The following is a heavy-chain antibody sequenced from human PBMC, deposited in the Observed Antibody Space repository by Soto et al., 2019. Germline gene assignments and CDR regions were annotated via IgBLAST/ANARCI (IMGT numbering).Heavy chain of an antibody. CDR3: ARDFAGTGDAFDI. CDR2: IIPILGIA. D-gene: IGHD1-1*01. Sequence: KVSCKASGGTFISYTISWVRQAPGQGLEWMGRIIPILGIANYAQKFQGRVTITADKSTSTAYMELSSLRSEDTAVYYCARDFAGTGDAFDIWGQGTMVTVSS. J-gene: IGHJ3*02. CDR1: GGTFISYT. V-gene: IGHV1-69*04.